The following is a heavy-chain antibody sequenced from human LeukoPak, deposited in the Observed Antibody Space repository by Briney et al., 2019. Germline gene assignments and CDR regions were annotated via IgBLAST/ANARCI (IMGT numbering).Heavy chain of an antibody. D-gene: IGHD5-12*01. Sequence: PGGSLRLSCAASGFTFSSYAMHWVRQAPGKGLEWVAVISYDGSNKYYADSVKGRFTISRDNSKNTLYLQMNSLRAEDTAVYYCARDLGGYDLSYYYYGMDVWGQGTTVTVSS. CDR2: ISYDGSNK. V-gene: IGHV3-30-3*01. CDR3: ARDLGGYDLSYYYYGMDV. CDR1: GFTFSSYA. J-gene: IGHJ6*02.